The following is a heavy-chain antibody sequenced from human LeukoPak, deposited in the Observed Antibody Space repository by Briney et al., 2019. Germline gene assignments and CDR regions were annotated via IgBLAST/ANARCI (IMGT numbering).Heavy chain of an antibody. Sequence: ASVKVSCKVSGYTLTELSMHWVRPAPGKGLEWMGGFDPEDGETIYAQKFQGRVTMTEDTSTDTAYMELSSLRSEDTAVYYCATDLGSSSWSSGRYWGQGTLVTVSS. V-gene: IGHV1-24*01. CDR3: ATDLGSSSWSSGRY. D-gene: IGHD6-13*01. J-gene: IGHJ4*02. CDR1: GYTLTELS. CDR2: FDPEDGET.